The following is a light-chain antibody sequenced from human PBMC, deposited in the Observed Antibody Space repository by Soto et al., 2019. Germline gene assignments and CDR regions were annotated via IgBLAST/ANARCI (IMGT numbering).Light chain of an antibody. CDR1: QSLLHITGETF. CDR2: EVS. Sequence: DVVMTQTPLSLSVAPGQPPSISCKSSQSLLHITGETFLFWYLQKPGQSPQLLIYEVSTRVSGVPDRFSGSGSGTEFTLTISSLQPDDFATYYCQQYNSYSQTFGQGTKVDIK. J-gene: IGKJ1*01. CDR3: QQYNSYSQT. V-gene: IGKV2-29*03.